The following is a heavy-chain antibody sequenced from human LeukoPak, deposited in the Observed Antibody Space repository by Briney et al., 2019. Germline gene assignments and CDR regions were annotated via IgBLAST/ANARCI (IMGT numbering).Heavy chain of an antibody. CDR2: ITAGSDTA. CDR1: GFTFSTYA. Sequence: PGGSLRLSCLASGFTFSTYAMMWVRQTPGKGLEWVSAITAGSDTAQYADSVKGRFTISRDDSQHTLFLQMNSLRAEDTAVYYCGRDPNGNYIGAFDVWGPGTMVTVSS. CDR3: GRDPNGNYIGAFDV. D-gene: IGHD1-7*01. V-gene: IGHV3-23*01. J-gene: IGHJ3*01.